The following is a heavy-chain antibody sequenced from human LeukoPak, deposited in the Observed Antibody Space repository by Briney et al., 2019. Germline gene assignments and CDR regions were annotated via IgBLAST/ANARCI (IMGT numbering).Heavy chain of an antibody. CDR1: GFTFSSSA. D-gene: IGHD6-13*01. Sequence: GGSLRLSCAASGFTFSSSAMSWVRQAPGKGLEWVSAISNNGGYTYYADSVQGRFTISRDNSKSTLCLQMNSLRAEDTAVYYCAKSFAVAGSRPPDYWGQGTLVTVSS. V-gene: IGHV3-23*01. CDR2: ISNNGGYT. J-gene: IGHJ4*02. CDR3: AKSFAVAGSRPPDY.